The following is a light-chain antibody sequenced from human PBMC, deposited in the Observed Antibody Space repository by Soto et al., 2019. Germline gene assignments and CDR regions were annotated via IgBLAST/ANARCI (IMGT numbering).Light chain of an antibody. CDR1: TSNIGSNY. J-gene: IGLJ1*01. CDR3: ATWDDSLNGFYV. CDR2: RNN. Sequence: VLTQPPSASGTPGQGVTISCSGSTSNIGSNYVYWYQQLPGTAPKLLIYRNNPRPSGVPDRFSGSKSGTSASLAISGLRSDDEADYFCATWDDSLNGFYVFGTGTKVTVL. V-gene: IGLV1-47*01.